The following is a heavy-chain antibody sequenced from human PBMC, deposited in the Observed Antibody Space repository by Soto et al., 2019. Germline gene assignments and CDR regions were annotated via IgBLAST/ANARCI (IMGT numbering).Heavy chain of an antibody. D-gene: IGHD4-4*01. CDR3: AKDAMTTVPSAYYFGMDV. CDR1: GFTFHDYP. Sequence: SLRLSCAAAGFTFHDYPMHWVRQAPGQSLEWVAGIGWNSGSLGYADSVKSRSTIHRDNAKKSLYLQMNSLRAEDTALYYCAKDAMTTVPSAYYFGMDVWGQGTTVTV. V-gene: IGHV3-9*01. J-gene: IGHJ6*02. CDR2: IGWNSGSL.